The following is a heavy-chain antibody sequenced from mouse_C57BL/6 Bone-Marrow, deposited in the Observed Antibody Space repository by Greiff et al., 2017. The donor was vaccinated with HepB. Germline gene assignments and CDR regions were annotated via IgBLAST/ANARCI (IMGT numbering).Heavy chain of an antibody. D-gene: IGHD1-1*01. CDR1: GYTFTSYW. CDR2: IYPGSGST. CDR3: ARRGTTVVATDAMDY. Sequence: VQLQQPGAELVKPGASVKMSCKASGYTFTSYWITWVKQRPGQGLEWIGDIYPGSGSTNYNEKFKSKATLTVDTSSSTAYMQLSSLTSEDSAVYYCARRGTTVVATDAMDYWGQGTSVTVSS. J-gene: IGHJ4*01. V-gene: IGHV1-55*01.